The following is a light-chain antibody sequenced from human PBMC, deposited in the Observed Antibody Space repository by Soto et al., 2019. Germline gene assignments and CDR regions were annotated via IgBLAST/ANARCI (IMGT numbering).Light chain of an antibody. Sequence: DIVMTQSPLSLPVTPGEPASISCSSSQSLLHSNGYNYLDWYLQKPGQSPQLLIYLGSNRASGVPDRFSGSGSGTDFTLKISRVEAEDVGVYYCMQPLQSWTFGQGTKVE. J-gene: IGKJ1*01. V-gene: IGKV2-28*01. CDR1: QSLLHSNGYNY. CDR3: MQPLQSWT. CDR2: LGS.